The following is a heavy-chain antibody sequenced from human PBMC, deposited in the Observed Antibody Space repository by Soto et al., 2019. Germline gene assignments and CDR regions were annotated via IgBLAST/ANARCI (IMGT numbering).Heavy chain of an antibody. CDR1: GFTFSSFA. V-gene: IGHV3-21*01. CDR3: AREETAWPLAYGLDV. Sequence: GSLRLSCAASGFTFSSFAMHWVRQSPGKGLEWVSSIGTRSDIYYADSVKGRFTISRDNAKNSLSLQMNSLRAEDTGVYYCAREETAWPLAYGLDVWGQGTTVTVSS. D-gene: IGHD2-21*02. J-gene: IGHJ6*02. CDR2: IGTRSDI.